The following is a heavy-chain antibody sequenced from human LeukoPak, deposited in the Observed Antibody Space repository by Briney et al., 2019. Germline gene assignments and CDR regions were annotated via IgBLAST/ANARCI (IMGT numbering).Heavy chain of an antibody. J-gene: IGHJ4*02. D-gene: IGHD2-21*01. V-gene: IGHV3-30*02. Sequence: GGSLRLSCAASGFIFNTYGMHWVRQAPGKGLEWVAFIRNDGSDKYYAVSVKGRFTISRDNSKNTLHLQMNSLRVEDTALYYCAKDRAYGQFLWGNDYWGQGTLVTVSS. CDR1: GFIFNTYG. CDR2: IRNDGSDK. CDR3: AKDRAYGQFLWGNDY.